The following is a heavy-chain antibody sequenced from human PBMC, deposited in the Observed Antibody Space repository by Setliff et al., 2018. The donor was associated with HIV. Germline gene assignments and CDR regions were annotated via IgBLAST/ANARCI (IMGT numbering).Heavy chain of an antibody. CDR2: ITSYNGNT. D-gene: IGHD1-26*01. CDR3: ARDHHSGRGSNFPWYSDL. J-gene: IGHJ2*01. V-gene: IGHV1-18*01. Sequence: ASVKVSCKASGYTFSNYGITWVRQAPGQGLEWMGWITSYNGNTNYAKKFKGRVTMTTDTSTSIAYMELKSLRSEDTAVRYYARDHHSGRGSNFPWYSDLWGRGTLVTVSS. CDR1: GYTFSNYG.